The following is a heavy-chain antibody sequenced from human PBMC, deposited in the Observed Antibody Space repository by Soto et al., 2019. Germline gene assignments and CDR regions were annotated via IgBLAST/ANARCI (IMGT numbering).Heavy chain of an antibody. CDR2: IYHSGST. CDR1: GGSISSSNW. Sequence: SETLSLTCAVSGGSISSSNWWSWVRQPPGKGLEWIGEIYHSGSTNYNPSLKSRVTISVDKCKNQFSLKLSSVTAEDTAVYYCARDSASDYYYYYGMDVWGQGTTVPVSS. J-gene: IGHJ6*02. CDR3: ARDSASDYYYYYGMDV. V-gene: IGHV4-4*02. D-gene: IGHD3-10*01.